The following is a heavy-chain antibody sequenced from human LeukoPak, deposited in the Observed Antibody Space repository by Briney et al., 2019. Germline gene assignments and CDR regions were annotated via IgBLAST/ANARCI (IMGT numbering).Heavy chain of an antibody. D-gene: IGHD2-15*01. CDR3: ARERGPYCSDGSCYGGYNWFDP. CDR2: IYSGGST. J-gene: IGHJ5*02. CDR1: GFTVSSNY. Sequence: GGSLRLSCAPSGFTVSSNYMSWVRQAPGKGLEWVSVIYSGGSTYYPDSVKGRFTISSENSKNTHYLQMNSLRAEDTAVYYCARERGPYCSDGSCYGGYNWFDPWGQGTLVTVST. V-gene: IGHV3-53*01.